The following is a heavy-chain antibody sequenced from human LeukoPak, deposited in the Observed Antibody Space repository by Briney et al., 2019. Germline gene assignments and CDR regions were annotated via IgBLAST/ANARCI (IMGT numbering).Heavy chain of an antibody. Sequence: SQTLSLTCAVSGGSISSGGYSWRWIRQPPGKGLEWIGYIYHSGSTYYNPSLKSRVTISVDRSKNQFSLKLSSVTAADTAVYYCARDSPIADPLDLWGRGTLVTVSS. CDR2: IYHSGST. CDR3: ARDSPIADPLDL. D-gene: IGHD6-13*01. CDR1: GGSISSGGYS. J-gene: IGHJ2*01. V-gene: IGHV4-30-2*01.